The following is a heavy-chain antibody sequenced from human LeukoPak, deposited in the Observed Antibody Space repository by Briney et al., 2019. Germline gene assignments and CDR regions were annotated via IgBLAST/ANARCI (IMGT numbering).Heavy chain of an antibody. CDR2: IYYIGST. J-gene: IGHJ4*02. Sequence: SETLSLSCTVSGGSIRSYYWSWIRQPPGKGLECIGYIYYIGSTNYNPSLKSRVTISLDTSKSQFSLKLTSVTPADTAVYYCARDQYFDFWSSTATPYYFDYWGQGTLVTVSS. CDR1: GGSIRSYY. V-gene: IGHV4-59*01. CDR3: ARDQYFDFWSSTATPYYFDY. D-gene: IGHD3-3*01.